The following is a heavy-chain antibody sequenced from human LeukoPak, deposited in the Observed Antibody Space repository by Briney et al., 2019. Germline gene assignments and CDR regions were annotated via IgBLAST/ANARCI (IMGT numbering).Heavy chain of an antibody. CDR3: ARSSYSSSSSV. CDR2: INSDGSEG. J-gene: IGHJ3*01. CDR1: GFTFSSYW. D-gene: IGHD6-6*01. V-gene: IGHV3-7*03. Sequence: PGGSLRLSCVGSGFTFSSYWMSWVRQAPGKGLEWVASINSDGSEGYYADVVKGRFTISRDNAKNSLYLQINSLRAEDTAVYYCARSSYSSSSSVWGQGTMVTVSS.